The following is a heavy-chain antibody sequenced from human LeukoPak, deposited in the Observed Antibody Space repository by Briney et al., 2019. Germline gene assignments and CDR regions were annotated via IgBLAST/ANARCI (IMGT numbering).Heavy chain of an antibody. D-gene: IGHD1-1*01. J-gene: IGHJ4*02. CDR2: IYTSGST. Sequence: SQTLSLTCTVSGGSISRYCWSWIRQPAGKGLEWIGRIYTSGSTNYNPSLKSRVTMSVDTSKNQFSLKLSSVTAADTAVYYCASSESWNGDYYIDYWGQGTLVTVSS. CDR3: ASSESWNGDYYIDY. V-gene: IGHV4-4*07. CDR1: GGSISRYC.